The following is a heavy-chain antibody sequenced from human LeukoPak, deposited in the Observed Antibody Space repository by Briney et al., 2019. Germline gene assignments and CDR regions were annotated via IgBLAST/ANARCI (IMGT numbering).Heavy chain of an antibody. CDR2: ISAYNGNT. V-gene: IGHV1-18*01. J-gene: IGHJ4*02. Sequence: VASVKVSCKASGYTFTSYGISWVRQAPGQGLEWMGWISAYNGNTNYAQKLQGRVTMTRDMSTSTVYMELSSLRSEDTAVYYCAREKWIAARLCYFDYWGQGTLVTVSS. CDR3: AREKWIAARLCYFDY. CDR1: GYTFTSYG. D-gene: IGHD6-6*01.